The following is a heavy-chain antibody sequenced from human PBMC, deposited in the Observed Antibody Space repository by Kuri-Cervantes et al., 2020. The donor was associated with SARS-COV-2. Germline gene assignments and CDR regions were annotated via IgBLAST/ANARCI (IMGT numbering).Heavy chain of an antibody. CDR2: ISSSSSYI. CDR1: GFTFSSYS. D-gene: IGHD3-3*01. CDR3: ARDPPSSVYDFWSGYYTFSDY. J-gene: IGHJ4*02. Sequence: GESLKISCAASGFTFSSYSMNWVRQAPGKGLEWVSSISSSSSYIYYADSVKGRFTISRDNAKNSLYLQMNSLRAEDTAVYYCARDPPSSVYDFWSGYYTFSDYWGQGTLVTVSS. V-gene: IGHV3-21*04.